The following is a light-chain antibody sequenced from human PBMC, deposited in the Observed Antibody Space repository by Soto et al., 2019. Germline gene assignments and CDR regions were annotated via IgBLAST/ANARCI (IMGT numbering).Light chain of an antibody. CDR1: QSISSSH. V-gene: IGKV3-20*01. CDR2: GTS. Sequence: EILLTQSPGTLSLSPGERATLACRTSQSISSSHLARYQQKPGQAPRLLMYGTSTRATGIPDRFSGSGSGTDFALTISRLEPEDFAVYYCQQYGSSPRFTFGPGTKVDIK. CDR3: QQYGSSPRFT. J-gene: IGKJ3*01.